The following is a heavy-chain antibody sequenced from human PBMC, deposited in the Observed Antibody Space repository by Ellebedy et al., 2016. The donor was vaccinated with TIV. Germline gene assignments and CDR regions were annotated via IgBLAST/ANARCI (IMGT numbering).Heavy chain of an antibody. CDR1: GFTFSNYA. CDR3: ARGFCSFTSCFEPPYYFDY. CDR2: ISGTGSTT. V-gene: IGHV3-23*01. D-gene: IGHD2-2*01. Sequence: GESLKISCAASGFTFSNYAMSWVRQAPGKGLEWVTGISGTGSTTWYADSVKGRFTISRDNSKNTLFLQMNSLRAEDTAVYYCARGFCSFTSCFEPPYYFDYWGQGTVVTVSS. J-gene: IGHJ4*02.